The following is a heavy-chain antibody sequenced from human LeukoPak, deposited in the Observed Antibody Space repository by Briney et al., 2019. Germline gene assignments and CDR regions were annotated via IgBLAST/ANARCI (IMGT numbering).Heavy chain of an antibody. CDR1: GGSISSSSYY. J-gene: IGHJ5*02. Sequence: SETLSFTCTVSGGSISSSSYYWGWIRQPPGKGLEWIGSIYYSGSTYYNPSLKSRVTISVDTSKNQFSLKLSSVTAADTAVYYCVRDDYGDYTRRFDPWGQGTQVTVSS. D-gene: IGHD4-17*01. V-gene: IGHV4-39*07. CDR2: IYYSGST. CDR3: VRDDYGDYTRRFDP.